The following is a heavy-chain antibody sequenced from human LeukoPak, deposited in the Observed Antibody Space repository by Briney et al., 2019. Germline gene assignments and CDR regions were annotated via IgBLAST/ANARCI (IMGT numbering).Heavy chain of an antibody. D-gene: IGHD6-19*01. V-gene: IGHV4-34*01. CDR2: INHSGST. Sequence: SETLSLTCTVSGGSISSYYWSWIRQPPGKGLEWIGEINHSGSTNYNPSLKSRVTISVDTSKNQFSLKLSSVTAADTAVYYCARGIAVAGRSFDYWGQGTLVTVSS. J-gene: IGHJ4*02. CDR3: ARGIAVAGRSFDY. CDR1: GGSISSYY.